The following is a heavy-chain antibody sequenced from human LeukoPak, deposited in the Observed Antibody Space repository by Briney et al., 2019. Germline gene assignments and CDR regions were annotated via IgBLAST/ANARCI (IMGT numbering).Heavy chain of an antibody. J-gene: IGHJ3*02. CDR3: ARTVVPAANCDAFDI. CDR1: GGSISSSSYY. D-gene: IGHD2-2*01. CDR2: IYYSGST. Sequence: SETLSLTCTVSGGSISSSSYYWGWIRQPPGTGLEWIGSIYYSGSTYYNPSLKSRVTISVDTSKNQFSLKLSSVTAADTAVYYCARTVVPAANCDAFDIWGQGTMVTVSS. V-gene: IGHV4-39*07.